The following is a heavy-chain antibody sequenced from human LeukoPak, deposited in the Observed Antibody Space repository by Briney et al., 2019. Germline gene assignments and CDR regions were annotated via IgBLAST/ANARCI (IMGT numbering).Heavy chain of an antibody. CDR3: ARGVNYESSGYDLDY. J-gene: IGHJ4*02. CDR2: MNPNSGNT. V-gene: IGHV1-8*02. CDR1: GYTFTSYG. Sequence: AASVKVSCKASGYTFTSYGISWVRQAPGQGLEWMGWMNPNSGNTGYAQKFQGRVTMTRNTSISTAYMELSSLTSEDTAVYYCARGVNYESSGYDLDYWGQGILVTVSS. D-gene: IGHD3-22*01.